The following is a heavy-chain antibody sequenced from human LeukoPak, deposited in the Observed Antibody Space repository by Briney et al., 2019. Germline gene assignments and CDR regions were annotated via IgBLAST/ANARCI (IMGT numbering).Heavy chain of an antibody. CDR2: IWYDGSNK. Sequence: GGSLRLSCAASGFTFSSYWMSWVRQAPGKGLEWVAVIWYDGSNKYYADSVKGRFTISRDNSKNTLYLQMNSLRAEDTAVYYCARRGLRFLEWLVDYWGQGTLVTVSS. D-gene: IGHD3-3*01. CDR1: GFTFSSYW. J-gene: IGHJ4*02. V-gene: IGHV3-33*08. CDR3: ARRGLRFLEWLVDY.